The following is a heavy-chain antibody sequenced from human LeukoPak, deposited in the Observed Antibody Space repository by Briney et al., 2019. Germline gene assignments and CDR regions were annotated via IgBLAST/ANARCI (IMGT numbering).Heavy chain of an antibody. CDR3: AREYSSSSGRRAFDF. J-gene: IGHJ3*01. Sequence: SETLSLTCNVSGDSISRYYWSWIRQPAGKGLEWIGRIYISGSTNYNPSLKSRVTMSVDTSKNQFSLRLSSVTAADTAVYYCAREYSSSSGRRAFDFWGQGTMVTVSS. CDR2: IYISGST. V-gene: IGHV4-4*07. CDR1: GDSISRYY. D-gene: IGHD6-6*01.